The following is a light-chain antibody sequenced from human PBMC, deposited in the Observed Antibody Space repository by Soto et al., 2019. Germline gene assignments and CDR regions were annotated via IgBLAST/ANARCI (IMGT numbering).Light chain of an antibody. CDR2: GAS. CDR1: QSVSSSY. CDR3: QQYGSSPKLT. Sequence: EIVLTQSPGTLSLSPEERATLSCRASQSVSSSYLAWYQQKPGQAPSLLIYGASSRATGIPDRFSGSGTGTDFTLTISRLEPEEFAVYYCQQYGSSPKLTFGGGTKVESK. V-gene: IGKV3-20*01. J-gene: IGKJ4*01.